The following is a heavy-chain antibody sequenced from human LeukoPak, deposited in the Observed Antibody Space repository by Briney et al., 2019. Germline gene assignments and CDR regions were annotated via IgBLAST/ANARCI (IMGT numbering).Heavy chain of an antibody. CDR2: ISWNSGSI. Sequence: PGRSLRLSCAASGFTFDDYAMHWVRQAPGKGLEWVSGISWNSGSIGYADSVKGRFTISRDNAKNSLYLQMNSLRAEDTALYYCAKDWRFRGVIITGGWFDPWGQGTLVTVSS. D-gene: IGHD3-10*01. CDR3: AKDWRFRGVIITGGWFDP. J-gene: IGHJ5*02. V-gene: IGHV3-9*01. CDR1: GFTFDDYA.